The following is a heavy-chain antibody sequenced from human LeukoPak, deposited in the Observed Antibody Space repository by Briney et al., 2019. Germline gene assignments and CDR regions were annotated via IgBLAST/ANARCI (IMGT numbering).Heavy chain of an antibody. CDR1: GGTFSSYA. CDR2: IIPILGIA. Sequence: SVKVSCKAPGGTFSSYAISWVRQAPGQGLEWMGRIIPILGIANYAQKFQGRVTITADKSTSTAYMELSSLRSEDTAVYYCARPVRGGYYGMDVWGQGTTVTVSS. CDR3: ARPVRGGYYGMDV. V-gene: IGHV1-69*04. J-gene: IGHJ6*02. D-gene: IGHD3-10*01.